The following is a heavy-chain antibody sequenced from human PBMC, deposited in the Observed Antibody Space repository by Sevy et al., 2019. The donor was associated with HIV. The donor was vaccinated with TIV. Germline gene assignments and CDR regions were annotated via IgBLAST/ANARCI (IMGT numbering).Heavy chain of an antibody. CDR2: FDPEDGET. Sequence: ASVKVSCKVTGYTLTGFSMHWVRQTPGKGLEWMGTFDPEDGETIYAQKFQGRVIMTEDTSADTAHMDLSSLTSEDTAVYYYATTKDYYDSSGCPFDYWGQGTLVTVSS. J-gene: IGHJ4*02. CDR1: GYTLTGFS. V-gene: IGHV1-24*01. CDR3: ATTKDYYDSSGCPFDY. D-gene: IGHD3-22*01.